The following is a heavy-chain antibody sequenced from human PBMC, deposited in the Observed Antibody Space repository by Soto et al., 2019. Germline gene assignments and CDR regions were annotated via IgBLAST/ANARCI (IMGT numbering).Heavy chain of an antibody. CDR2: IIPIFGTA. J-gene: IGHJ4*02. CDR1: GGTFSSYA. Sequence: GASVKVSCKASGGTFSSYAISWVRQAPGQGLEWMGGIIPIFGTANYAQKFQGRVTITADESTSTAYMELSSLRSEDTAVYYCARARYGSSGYYREGTFDYWGQGTLVTVSS. D-gene: IGHD3-22*01. CDR3: ARARYGSSGYYREGTFDY. V-gene: IGHV1-69*13.